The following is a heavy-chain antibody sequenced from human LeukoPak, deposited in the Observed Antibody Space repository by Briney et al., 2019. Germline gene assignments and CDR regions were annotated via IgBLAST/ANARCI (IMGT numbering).Heavy chain of an antibody. J-gene: IGHJ4*02. CDR3: ATGPNPDY. CDR2: ISRSGGST. CDR1: GFTFSSNV. V-gene: IGHV3-23*01. Sequence: GGSLRLSCAASGFTFSSNVMSWVRQAPGKGLEWVSTISRSGGSTYYADSVKGRFTISRDNSKNTLYLQMNSLRAEDTAVYYCATGPNPDYWGQGTLVTVSS.